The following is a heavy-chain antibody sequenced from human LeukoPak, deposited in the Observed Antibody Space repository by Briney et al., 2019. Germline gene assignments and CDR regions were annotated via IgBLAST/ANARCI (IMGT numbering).Heavy chain of an antibody. CDR3: ARAGRSSGWYGRDYFDY. CDR1: GASISSYF. CDR2: IHYSGNT. J-gene: IGHJ4*02. V-gene: IGHV4-59*01. Sequence: PSETLSLTCTVSGASISSYFWSWIRQPPGKGLEWIGDIHYSGNTNYNPSLKSRVTISVDTSKNQFSLKLTSVTAADTAVYYCARAGRSSGWYGRDYFDYWGQGTLVTVSS. D-gene: IGHD6-19*01.